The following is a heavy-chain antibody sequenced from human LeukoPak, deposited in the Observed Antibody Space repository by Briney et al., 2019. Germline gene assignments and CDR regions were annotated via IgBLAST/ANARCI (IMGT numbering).Heavy chain of an antibody. D-gene: IGHD2-21*02. V-gene: IGHV3-7*04. CDR3: ARGHIVVLTAPDY. CDR1: GFTLSSYW. CDR2: IKQDGSEK. Sequence: GGSLRLSCAASGFTLSSYWMSWVRQAPGKGLEWVANIKQDGSEKYYVDSVKGRFTISRDNAKNSLYLQMNSLRAEDTAVYYCARGHIVVLTAPDYWGQGTLVTVSS. J-gene: IGHJ4*02.